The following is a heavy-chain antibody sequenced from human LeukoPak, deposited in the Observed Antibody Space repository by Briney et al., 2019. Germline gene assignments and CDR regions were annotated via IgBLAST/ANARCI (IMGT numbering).Heavy chain of an antibody. J-gene: IGHJ4*02. D-gene: IGHD2-15*01. CDR3: ARGKRTGYCSGGSCYPRYYFDY. V-gene: IGHV4-34*01. CDR1: GGSFSGYY. Sequence: SGTLSLTCAVYGGSFSGYYWSWIRQPPGKGLEWIGEINHSGSTNYNPSLKSRVTISVDTSKNQFSLKLSSVTAADTAVYYCARGKRTGYCSGGSCYPRYYFDYWGQGTLVTVSS. CDR2: INHSGST.